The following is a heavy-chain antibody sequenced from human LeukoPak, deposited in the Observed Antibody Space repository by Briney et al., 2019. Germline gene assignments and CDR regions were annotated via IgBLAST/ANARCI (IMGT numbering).Heavy chain of an antibody. J-gene: IGHJ3*01. D-gene: IGHD5-24*01. V-gene: IGHV4-4*02. CDR3: ARDASLQTGAFDV. CDR1: GFTFSNAW. Sequence: GSLRLSCAASGFTFSNAWMSWVRQSPGKGLEWIGGIFHSGSTKYNPSLKSRVTISVDKSKNQFSLNLTSVTAADTAMYYCARDASLQTGAFDVWGQGTVVTVSS. CDR2: IFHSGST.